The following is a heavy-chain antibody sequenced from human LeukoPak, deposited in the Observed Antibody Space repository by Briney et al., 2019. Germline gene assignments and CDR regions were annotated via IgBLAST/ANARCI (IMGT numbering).Heavy chain of an antibody. CDR2: INPNNDAT. J-gene: IGHJ4*02. D-gene: IGHD1-1*01. CDR1: GYTFSGYY. V-gene: IGHV1-2*02. CDR3: ARYNWNDVVSALDS. Sequence: ASVKVSCKASGYTFSGYYIHWVRQAPGQGLEWMGWINPNNDATNYAQKFQGGVTMTRDTSITTFYMEVSSLTSDDTAVFYCARYNWNDVVSALDSWGQGTLVTVSS.